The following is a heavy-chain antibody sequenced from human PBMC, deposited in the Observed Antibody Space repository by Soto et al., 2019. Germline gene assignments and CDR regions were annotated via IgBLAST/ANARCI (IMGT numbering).Heavy chain of an antibody. Sequence: EVQLVESGGGLVKPGGSLRLSCAASGFTFSNAWMSWVRQAPGKGLEWVGRIKSKTDGGTTDYAAPVKGRFTISRDDSKNTLYLQMNSLKSDDTAVYYCTTGGGDYEGGHYYYMDLWGKGTTVTVSS. CDR1: GFTFSNAW. CDR2: IKSKTDGGTT. D-gene: IGHD4-17*01. V-gene: IGHV3-15*01. CDR3: TTGGGDYEGGHYYYMDL. J-gene: IGHJ6*03.